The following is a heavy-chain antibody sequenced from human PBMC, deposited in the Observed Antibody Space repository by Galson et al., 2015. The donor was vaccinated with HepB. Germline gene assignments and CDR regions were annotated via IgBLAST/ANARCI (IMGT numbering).Heavy chain of an antibody. D-gene: IGHD6-6*01. V-gene: IGHV3-23*01. CDR2: ISGSGGST. CDR3: AKGSSGYYYYFGMDV. Sequence: SRRLSCAASGFTFNSYAMSWVRQAPGKGLGWVSAISGSGGSTYYADSVKGRFTISRDNSKNTLYLQMNSLRAGDTAVYYCAKGSSGYYYYFGMDVGGQGTPVTVS. J-gene: IGHJ6*02. CDR1: GFTFNSYA.